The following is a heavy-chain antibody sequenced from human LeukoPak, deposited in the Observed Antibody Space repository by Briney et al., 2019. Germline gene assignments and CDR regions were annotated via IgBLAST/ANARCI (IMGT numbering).Heavy chain of an antibody. CDR1: GYTFTGYY. Sequence: ASVKVSCKASGYTFTGYYMHWVRQAPGQGLEWMGRINPNSGGTNYAQKFQGRVTMTRDTSISTAYMELSRLRSDDTAVYYCARDLDNYYGSGSYYNVDYWGQGTLVTVSS. J-gene: IGHJ4*02. D-gene: IGHD3-10*01. V-gene: IGHV1-2*06. CDR2: INPNSGGT. CDR3: ARDLDNYYGSGSYYNVDY.